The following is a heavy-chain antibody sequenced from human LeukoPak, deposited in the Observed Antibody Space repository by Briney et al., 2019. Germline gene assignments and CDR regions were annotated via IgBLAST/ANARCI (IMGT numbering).Heavy chain of an antibody. Sequence: SETLSLTCAVYGGSFNGFYWNWIRQPPGKGLEWIGEINHFGSTNYNPSLKSRVTISGDTSKKQFSLKVNSVTAADTAVYYCARGYRAPQTFYSYHYFDYWAQGTPVTVSS. CDR3: ARGYRAPQTFYSYHYFDY. V-gene: IGHV4-34*01. D-gene: IGHD5-18*01. CDR2: INHFGST. J-gene: IGHJ4*02. CDR1: GGSFNGFY.